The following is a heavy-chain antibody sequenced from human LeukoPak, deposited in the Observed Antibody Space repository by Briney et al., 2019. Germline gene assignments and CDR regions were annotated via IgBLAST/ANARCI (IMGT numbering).Heavy chain of an antibody. J-gene: IGHJ4*02. CDR3: ASGIVVGATYYFDY. D-gene: IGHD1-26*01. CDR1: GGTFSSYA. V-gene: IGHV1-69*05. CDR2: IIPIFGTA. Sequence: SVKVSCKASGGTFSSYAISWVRQAPGQGREWMGGIIPIFGTANYAQKFQGRVTITTDESTSTAYMELSSLRSEDTDVYYCASGIVVGATYYFDYWGQGTLVTVSS.